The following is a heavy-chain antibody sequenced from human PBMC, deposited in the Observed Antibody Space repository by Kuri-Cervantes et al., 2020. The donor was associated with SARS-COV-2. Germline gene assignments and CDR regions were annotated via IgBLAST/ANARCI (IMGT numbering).Heavy chain of an antibody. CDR2: ISYDGSNK. CDR1: GFTFSTHA. Sequence: GGSLRLSCAASGFTFSTHAMHWVRQAPGKGLKWVAVISYDGSNKYYADSVKGRFTISRDNSKNTLYLQMNSLRAEDTAVYYCAKRPAVVRSFDYWGQGTLVTVSS. V-gene: IGHV3-30-3*01. D-gene: IGHD2-15*01. J-gene: IGHJ4*02. CDR3: AKRPAVVRSFDY.